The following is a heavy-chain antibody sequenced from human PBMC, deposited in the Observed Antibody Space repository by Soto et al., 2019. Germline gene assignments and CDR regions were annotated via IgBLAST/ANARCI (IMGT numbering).Heavy chain of an antibody. CDR2: IYYSGST. D-gene: IGHD2-15*01. Sequence: SETLSLTCTVSGGSISSYYWSWIRQPPGKGLEWIGYIYYSGSTNYNPSLKSRVTISVDTSKNQFSLKLSSVTAADTAVYYCARAGVVVAATSIRFDPWGQGTLVTVSS. CDR1: GGSISSYY. J-gene: IGHJ5*02. V-gene: IGHV4-59*01. CDR3: ARAGVVVAATSIRFDP.